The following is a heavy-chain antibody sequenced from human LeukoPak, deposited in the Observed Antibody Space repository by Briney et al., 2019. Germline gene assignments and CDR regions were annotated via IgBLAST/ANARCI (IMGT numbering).Heavy chain of an antibody. V-gene: IGHV4-31*03. CDR3: ARDQHTSQVGATHGYYYYGMDV. CDR2: IYYSGST. J-gene: IGHJ6*02. Sequence: SQTLSLTCTVSGGSISSGGYYWSWIRRHPGKGLEWIGYIYYSGSTYYNPSLKSRVTISVDTSKNQFSLKLSSVTAADTAVYYCARDQHTSQVGATHGYYYYGMDVWGQGTTVTVSS. CDR1: GGSISSGGYY. D-gene: IGHD1-26*01.